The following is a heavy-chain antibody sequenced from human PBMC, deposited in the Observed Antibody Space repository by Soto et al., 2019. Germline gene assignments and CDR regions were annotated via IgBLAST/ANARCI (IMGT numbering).Heavy chain of an antibody. CDR1: GGTFSSYA. D-gene: IGHD3-10*01. CDR2: IIPIFGTA. V-gene: IGHV1-69*05. Sequence: QVQLVQSGAEVKKPGSSVKVSCKASGGTFSSYAISWVRQAPGQGLEWMGGIIPIFGTANYAQKFQGRVTITXXEXTXXAYMELSSLRSEDTAVYYCARVGVKTQFSGDGMDVWGQGTTVTVSS. CDR3: ARVGVKTQFSGDGMDV. J-gene: IGHJ6*02.